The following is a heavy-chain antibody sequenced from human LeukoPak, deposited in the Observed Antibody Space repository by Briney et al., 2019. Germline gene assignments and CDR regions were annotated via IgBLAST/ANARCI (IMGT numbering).Heavy chain of an antibody. J-gene: IGHJ4*02. D-gene: IGHD5-18*01. CDR2: MNPNSGNT. CDR1: GYTFTSYD. CDR3: AISLTGYSYGLDY. V-gene: IGHV1-8*03. Sequence: ASVKVSCKASGYTFTSYDINWVRQATGQGLEWMGWMNPNSGNTGYAQKFQGRVTITRNTSISTAYMELSSLTSEDTAVYYCAISLTGYSYGLDYWGQGTLVTVSS.